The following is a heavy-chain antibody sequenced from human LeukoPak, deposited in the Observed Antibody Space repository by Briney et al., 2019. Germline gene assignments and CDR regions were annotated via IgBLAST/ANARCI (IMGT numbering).Heavy chain of an antibody. CDR3: ASGVLDLAAAGRGDY. J-gene: IGHJ4*02. V-gene: IGHV1-18*01. Sequence: ASVKVSCKASGYTFTSYGISWVRQAPGQGLEWMGWISAYNGNTNYAQKLQGRVTMTTDTSTSTAYMELRSLRFDDTAVYYCASGVLDLAAAGRGDYWGQGTLVTVSS. CDR1: GYTFTSYG. CDR2: ISAYNGNT. D-gene: IGHD6-13*01.